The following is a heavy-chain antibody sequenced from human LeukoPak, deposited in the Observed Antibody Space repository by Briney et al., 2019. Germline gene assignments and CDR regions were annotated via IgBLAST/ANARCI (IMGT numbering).Heavy chain of an antibody. D-gene: IGHD3-10*01. V-gene: IGHV4-59*11. Sequence: PSATLSLTCAGSSGSINSHYWRWIRQPPGKRLKGIGYIFNTGNTNYNPSLASRVTMSVDTSRAQFFLRLSPVTAADTAIYYCASRPADTTWYGVFDYWSQGTLVTVSS. J-gene: IGHJ4*02. CDR1: SGSINSHY. CDR2: IFNTGNT. CDR3: ASRPADTTWYGVFDY.